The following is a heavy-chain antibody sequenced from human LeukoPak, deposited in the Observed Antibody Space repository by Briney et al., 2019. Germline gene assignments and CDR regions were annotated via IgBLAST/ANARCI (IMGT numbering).Heavy chain of an antibody. CDR3: ARDLSTGTTVYWFDP. CDR1: GGPISSYY. CDR2: IYYSGST. J-gene: IGHJ5*02. Sequence: SETLSLTCIVSGGPISSYYWSWIRQPPGKDLEWIGFIYYSGSTNYNPSLKSRVTISVDTSRNQFSLKLTSVTAADTAVYYCARDLSTGTTVYWFDPWGQGTLVTVSS. V-gene: IGHV4-59*01. D-gene: IGHD1-1*01.